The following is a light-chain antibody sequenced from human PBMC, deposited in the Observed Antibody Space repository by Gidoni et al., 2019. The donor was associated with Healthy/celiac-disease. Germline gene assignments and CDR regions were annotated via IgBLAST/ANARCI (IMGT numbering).Light chain of an antibody. CDR1: QSVSSN. CDR3: QQYNNWIT. Sequence: EIVMTQSPATLSVSPGERATLSCRASQSVSSNLAWYQQKPGQAPRLLIYGASTRATGIPARFSGSGSGTEFTLTISSLQSEDFAVYYCQQYNNWITFGQXTRLEIK. V-gene: IGKV3-15*01. CDR2: GAS. J-gene: IGKJ5*01.